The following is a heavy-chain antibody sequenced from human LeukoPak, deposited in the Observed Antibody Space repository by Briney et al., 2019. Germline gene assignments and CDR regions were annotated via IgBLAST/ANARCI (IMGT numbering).Heavy chain of an antibody. Sequence: PGGSLRLSCAASGITFGSSGMHWVRQAPGKGPEWVAVIWYDGSNKYYAHSVKGRFTISRDNSKNTLYLQMNSLRAEDTALYYCARDPSAGGGNYLENWGQGTLVTVSS. D-gene: IGHD4-23*01. CDR3: ARDPSAGGGNYLEN. CDR2: IWYDGSNK. J-gene: IGHJ4*02. V-gene: IGHV3-33*01. CDR1: GITFGSSG.